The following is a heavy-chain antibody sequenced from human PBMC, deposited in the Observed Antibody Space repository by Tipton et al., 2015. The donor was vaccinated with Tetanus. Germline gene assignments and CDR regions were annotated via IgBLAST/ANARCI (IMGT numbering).Heavy chain of an antibody. CDR1: GDSVSGYY. V-gene: IGHV4-59*02. D-gene: IGHD2-8*02. Sequence: TLSLTCTVSGDSVSGYYWSWIRQPPGKGLEWVGYVYYTGDTNYNPSLKSRVTISMDRPENRISLKMTSVTAADTAVYYCAGVTAQRTELYFEHWGQGTQVTVSS. CDR3: AGVTAQRTELYFEH. J-gene: IGHJ1*01. CDR2: VYYTGDT.